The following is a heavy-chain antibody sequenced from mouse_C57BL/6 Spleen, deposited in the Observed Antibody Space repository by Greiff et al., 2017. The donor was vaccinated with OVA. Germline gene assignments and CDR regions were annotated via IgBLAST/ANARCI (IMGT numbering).Heavy chain of an antibody. CDR3: AREIYYYGSRTFDY. V-gene: IGHV1-82*01. J-gene: IGHJ2*01. CDR2: IYPGDGDT. Sequence: QVQLKQSGPELVKPGASVKISCKASGYAFSSSWMNWVKQRPGKGLEWIGRIYPGDGDTNYNGKFKGKATLTADKSSITAYMQLSSLTSEDSAVYFCAREIYYYGSRTFDYWGQGTTLTVSS. CDR1: GYAFSSSW. D-gene: IGHD1-1*01.